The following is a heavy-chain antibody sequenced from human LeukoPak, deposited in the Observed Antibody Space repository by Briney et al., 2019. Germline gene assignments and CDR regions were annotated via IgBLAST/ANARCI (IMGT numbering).Heavy chain of an antibody. CDR1: GFTFSSYA. V-gene: IGHV3-23*01. Sequence: PGGSLRLSCAASGFTFSSYATSWVRQAPGKGLEWVSVISGSGGSTNYADSVKGRFTISRDNSKNTLYLQMNSLRAEDTAVYYCAKALDNWGYGRYYFDYWGQGTVVTVSS. CDR2: ISGSGGST. D-gene: IGHD7-27*01. J-gene: IGHJ4*02. CDR3: AKALDNWGYGRYYFDY.